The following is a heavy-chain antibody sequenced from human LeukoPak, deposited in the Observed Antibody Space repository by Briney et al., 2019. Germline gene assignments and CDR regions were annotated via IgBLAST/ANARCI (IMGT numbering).Heavy chain of an antibody. CDR3: ARDGYSSGWPEYYYYYYMDV. CDR2: INAGNGNT. Sequence: GASVKVSCKASGYTFTSYSMNWVRQAPGQRLEWMGWINAGNGNTKYSQEFQGRVTITRDTSASTAYMELSSLRSEDMAVYYCARDGYSSGWPEYYYYYYMDVWGKGTTVTVSS. V-gene: IGHV1-3*03. D-gene: IGHD6-19*01. J-gene: IGHJ6*03. CDR1: GYTFTSYS.